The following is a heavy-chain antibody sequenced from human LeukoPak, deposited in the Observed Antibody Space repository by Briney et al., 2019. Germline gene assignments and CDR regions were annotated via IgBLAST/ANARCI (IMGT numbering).Heavy chain of an antibody. Sequence: PSETLSLTCTVSGGSISSYYWSWIRQPAGEGLEWIGRIYTSGSTNYNPSLKSRVTMSVDTSKNQFSLKLSSVTAADTAVYYCARVSAAGSYYYYYMDVWGKGTTVTVSS. CDR2: IYTSGST. D-gene: IGHD6-13*01. CDR3: ARVSAAGSYYYYYMDV. V-gene: IGHV4-4*07. CDR1: GGSISSYY. J-gene: IGHJ6*03.